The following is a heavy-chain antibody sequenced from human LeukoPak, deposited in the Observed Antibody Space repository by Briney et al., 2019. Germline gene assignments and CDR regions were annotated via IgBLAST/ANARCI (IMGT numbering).Heavy chain of an antibody. D-gene: IGHD3-10*01. Sequence: TSETLSLTCTVSGYSISSGYYWGWIRQPPGKGLEWIGSIYHSGSTYYNPSLKSRVTISVDTSKNQFSLKLSSVTAADTAVYYCARVGIAMVRGDPYYYYGMDVWGQGTTVTVSS. V-gene: IGHV4-38-2*02. CDR3: ARVGIAMVRGDPYYYYGMDV. J-gene: IGHJ6*02. CDR2: IYHSGST. CDR1: GYSISSGYY.